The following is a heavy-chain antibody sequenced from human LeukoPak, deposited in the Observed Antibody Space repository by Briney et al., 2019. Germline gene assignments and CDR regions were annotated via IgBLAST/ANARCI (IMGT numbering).Heavy chain of an antibody. CDR1: GYSFTNYY. D-gene: IGHD6-13*01. CDR2: INPSSGGT. V-gene: IGHV1-2*02. J-gene: IGHJ4*02. Sequence: ASVKVSCKTSGYSFTNYYIHWVRQAPGQGLEWMGWINPSSGGTEYAQKFQGRVTMTGDTSISTAYMELSRLRSDDTAVYYCARYRGSSWYVDYWGQGTLVTVSS. CDR3: ARYRGSSWYVDY.